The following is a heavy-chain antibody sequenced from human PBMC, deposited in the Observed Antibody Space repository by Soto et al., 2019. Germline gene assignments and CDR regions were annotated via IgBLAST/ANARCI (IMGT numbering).Heavy chain of an antibody. Sequence: PSETLSLTCAVYGGSFRGYYWSWIRQPPGKGLEWIGEINHSGSTNYNPSLKSRVTISVDTSKNQFSLKLSSVTAADTAVYYCATRGYSGYDHDYWGQGTLVTVSS. CDR1: GGSFRGYY. D-gene: IGHD5-12*01. CDR3: ATRGYSGYDHDY. CDR2: INHSGST. J-gene: IGHJ4*02. V-gene: IGHV4-34*01.